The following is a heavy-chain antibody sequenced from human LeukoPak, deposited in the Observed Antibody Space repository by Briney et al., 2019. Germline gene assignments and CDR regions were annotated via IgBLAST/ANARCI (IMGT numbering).Heavy chain of an antibody. CDR3: ARGLFPGMEWLSPWGFDP. CDR2: ISSSSSYI. V-gene: IGHV3-21*01. Sequence: GGSLRLSCAASGFTVSSNYMSWVRQAPGKGLEWVSSISSSSSYIYYADSVKGRFTISRDNAKNSLYLQMNSLRAEDTAVYYCARGLFPGMEWLSPWGFDPWGQGTLVTVSS. J-gene: IGHJ5*02. D-gene: IGHD3-3*01. CDR1: GFTVSSNY.